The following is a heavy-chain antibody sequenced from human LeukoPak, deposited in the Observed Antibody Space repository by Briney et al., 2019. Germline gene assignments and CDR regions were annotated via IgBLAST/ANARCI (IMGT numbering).Heavy chain of an antibody. V-gene: IGHV4-4*07. CDR3: ARGWELPLGNFDY. CDR1: GGSISSYY. CDR2: IYTSGST. J-gene: IGHJ4*02. D-gene: IGHD1-26*01. Sequence: SETLSLTCTVSGGSISSYYWSWIRQPAGKGLEWIGRIYTSGSTNYNPSLKSRVIISVDTSKNHFSLKLSSVTAADTAVYYCARGWELPLGNFDYWAREPWSPSPQ.